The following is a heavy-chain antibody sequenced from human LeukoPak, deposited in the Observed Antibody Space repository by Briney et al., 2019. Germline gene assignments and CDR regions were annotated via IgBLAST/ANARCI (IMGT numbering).Heavy chain of an antibody. CDR2: INHSGST. CDR1: GGSFSGYY. J-gene: IGHJ4*02. Sequence: SETLSLTCAVYGGSFSGYYWSWIRQPPGKGLEWIGEINHSGSTNYNPSLKSRVTISVDTSKNQFSLKLSSVTAADTAVYYCAREGVDGAPRDWGQGTLVTVSS. D-gene: IGHD3-10*01. V-gene: IGHV4-34*01. CDR3: AREGVDGAPRD.